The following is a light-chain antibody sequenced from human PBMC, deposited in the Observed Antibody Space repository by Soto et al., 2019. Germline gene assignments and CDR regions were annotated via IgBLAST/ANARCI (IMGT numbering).Light chain of an antibody. J-gene: IGKJ1*01. V-gene: IGKV1-17*01. CDR1: QGIKND. CDR3: QHYNSYSEA. Sequence: DIQMTQSPSSLSASIGDRVTITCRASQGIKNDLAWYQQKPGKAPKRLIYAVSSLQSGVPSRFSGSGSETEFTLTISSLQPDDFATYYCQHYNSYSEAFGQGTKVDIK. CDR2: AVS.